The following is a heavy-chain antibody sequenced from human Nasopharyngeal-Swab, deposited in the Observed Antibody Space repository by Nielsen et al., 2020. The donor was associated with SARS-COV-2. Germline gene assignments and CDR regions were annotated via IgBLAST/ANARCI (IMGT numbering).Heavy chain of an antibody. CDR3: ASPGVGATTFDY. D-gene: IGHD1-26*01. V-gene: IGHV4-39*01. J-gene: IGHJ4*02. Sequence: WIRHPPGKGLEWIGSIYYSGSTYYNPSLKSRVTISVDTSKNQFSLKLSSVTAADTAVYYCASPGVGATTFDYWGQGTLVTVSS. CDR2: IYYSGST.